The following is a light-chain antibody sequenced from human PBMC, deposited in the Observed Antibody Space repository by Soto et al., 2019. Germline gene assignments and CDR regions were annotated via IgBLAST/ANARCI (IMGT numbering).Light chain of an antibody. CDR1: QSVTGSY. V-gene: IGKV3-20*01. J-gene: IGKJ2*01. Sequence: EIVLTQSPDTLSLSPGERAALSCRASQSVTGSYLAWYQQKPGQAPRLLIYGASSRPTGIPDRFSGSGSGTDFTLTISRLEPEDFAVFYCQQYGSSPYTFGQGTKLEIK. CDR3: QQYGSSPYT. CDR2: GAS.